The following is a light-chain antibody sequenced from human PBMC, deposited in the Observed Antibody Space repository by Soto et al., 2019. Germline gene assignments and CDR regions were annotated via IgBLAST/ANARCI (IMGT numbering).Light chain of an antibody. CDR2: HAS. CDR3: QQYHRYSRT. CDR1: QGISSA. V-gene: IGKV1-13*02. Sequence: IQLTQSPSSLSASLGDRVTITCRASQGISSALAWYQQKPGKAPKLPISHASSLESGVPSRFTGSGFGTEFTLTISSLQPEDFATYYCQQYHRYSRTFGQGTKVDIK. J-gene: IGKJ1*01.